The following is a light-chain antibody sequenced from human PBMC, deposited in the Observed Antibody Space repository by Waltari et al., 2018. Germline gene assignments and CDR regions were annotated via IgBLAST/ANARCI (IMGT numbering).Light chain of an antibody. CDR2: YKSESEK. J-gene: IGLJ3*02. V-gene: IGLV5-37*01. CDR3: MFWPNNVWV. CDR1: SDINVGNFI. Sequence: QPVLTQPPSSSASPGDSARLTCTLPSDINVGNFIIYWYQQKPGSPPRFLLYYKSESEKAQGSGVPSRCSGSKDASANAGILLISGLQSEDEADYYCMFWPNNVWVFGGGTKLTVL.